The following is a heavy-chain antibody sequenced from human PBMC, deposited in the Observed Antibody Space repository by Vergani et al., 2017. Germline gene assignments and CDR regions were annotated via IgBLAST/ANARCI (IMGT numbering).Heavy chain of an antibody. J-gene: IGHJ4*02. Sequence: EVQLVESGGGLVKPGGSLRLSCAASGFTFSSYSMNWVRQAPGKGLEWVSSISSSSSYIYYADSVKGRFTISRDNAKNTLYLQMNSLRAEDTAVYYCAKPYCSGGSCYSDFDYWGQGTLVTVSS. V-gene: IGHV3-21*01. CDR3: AKPYCSGGSCYSDFDY. CDR1: GFTFSSYS. D-gene: IGHD2-15*01. CDR2: ISSSSSYI.